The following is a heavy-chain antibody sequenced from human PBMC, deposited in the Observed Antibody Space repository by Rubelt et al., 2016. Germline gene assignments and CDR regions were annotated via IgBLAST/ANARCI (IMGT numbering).Heavy chain of an antibody. D-gene: IGHD3-10*01. Sequence: VQLVESGGGVVQPGRSLRLSCTASGFTFSSYAMHWVRQAPGKGLEWVSAISGSGGSTHYADSVKGRFTISSDNSKNTLHLQMNCLRAEDTAVYYFAKVRYMAMVRGVIIINWLDPWGQGSLVTVSS. CDR1: GFTFSSYA. CDR2: ISGSGGST. CDR3: AKVRYMAMVRGVIIINWLDP. J-gene: IGHJ5*02. V-gene: IGHV3-23*04.